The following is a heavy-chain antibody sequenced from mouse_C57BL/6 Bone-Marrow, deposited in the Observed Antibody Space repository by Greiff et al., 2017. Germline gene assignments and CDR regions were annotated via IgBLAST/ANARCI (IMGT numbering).Heavy chain of an antibody. V-gene: IGHV3-6*01. CDR3: ARGRRNYGY. CDR2: ISYDGSN. Sequence: VQLKESGPGLVKPSQSLSLTCSVTGYSITSGYYWNWIRQFPGNKLEWMGYISYDGSNNYNPSLKNRISITRDTSKNQFFLKLNSVTTEDTATYYCARGRRNYGYWGQGTTLTVSS. CDR1: GYSITSGYY. D-gene: IGHD2-1*01. J-gene: IGHJ2*01.